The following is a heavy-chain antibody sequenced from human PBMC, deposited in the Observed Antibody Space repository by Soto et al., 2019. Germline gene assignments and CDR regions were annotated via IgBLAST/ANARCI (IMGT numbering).Heavy chain of an antibody. CDR1: GFTFSSYA. CDR3: ARAINPGYCSGGSGYSEDAMGYYYGMDV. Sequence: PGGSLRLSCAASGFTFSSYAMHWVRQAPGKGLEWVAVISYDGSNKYYADSVKGRFTISRDNSKNTLYLQMNSLRAEDTAVYYFARAINPGYCSGGSGYSEDAMGYYYGMDVWGQGTTVTVSS. D-gene: IGHD2-15*01. J-gene: IGHJ6*02. CDR2: ISYDGSNK. V-gene: IGHV3-30-3*01.